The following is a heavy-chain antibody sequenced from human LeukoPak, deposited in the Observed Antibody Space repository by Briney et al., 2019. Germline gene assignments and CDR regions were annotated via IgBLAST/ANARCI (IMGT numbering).Heavy chain of an antibody. CDR3: AREEGDS. CDR1: GYTFTSYG. D-gene: IGHD3-16*01. J-gene: IGHJ4*02. CDR2: INPNSGGT. Sequence: VASVKVSCKASGYTFTSYGISWVRQAPGQGLEWMGRINPNSGGTNYAQKFQGRVTMTKDTSISTAYMELSRLRSDDTAVYYCAREEGDSWGQGTLVTVSS. V-gene: IGHV1-2*06.